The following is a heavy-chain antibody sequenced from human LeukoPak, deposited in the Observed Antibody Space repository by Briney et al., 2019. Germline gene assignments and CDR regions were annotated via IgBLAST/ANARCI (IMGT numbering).Heavy chain of an antibody. CDR2: INPNNGGT. J-gene: IGHJ4*02. V-gene: IGHV1-2*02. Sequence: ASVNVSCTASGYTFIGYYINWVRQAPGQGLEWIGWINPNNGGTNYLHNCQGRVIITWDTSVSTAYMELSRLRSDDTAVYYCARGFGYSTAYDLDSWGQGTLVTVSS. CDR1: GYTFIGYY. D-gene: IGHD5-12*01. CDR3: ARGFGYSTAYDLDS.